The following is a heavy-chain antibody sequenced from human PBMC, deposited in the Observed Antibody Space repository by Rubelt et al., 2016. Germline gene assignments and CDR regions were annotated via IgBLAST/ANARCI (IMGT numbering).Heavy chain of an antibody. CDR2: VNHSGST. J-gene: IGHJ5*02. CDR3: ARGLARAAAAPRRLWFDP. CDR1: GGSFSGYY. D-gene: IGHD6-13*01. V-gene: IGHV4-34*01. Sequence: QVQLQQWGAGLLKPSETLSLTCAVYGGSFSGYYWSWIRQPPGKGLEWIGEVNHSGSTNYNTSLKIRVTIYVDPSKNQFSLKLSSLSAAYTAVYYCARGLARAAAAPRRLWFDPWGQGTLVTVSS.